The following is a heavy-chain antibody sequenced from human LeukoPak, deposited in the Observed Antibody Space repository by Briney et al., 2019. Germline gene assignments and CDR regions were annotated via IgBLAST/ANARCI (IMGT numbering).Heavy chain of an antibody. CDR2: IYHSGST. CDR1: GGSISSSNW. V-gene: IGHV4-4*02. D-gene: IGHD6-19*01. J-gene: IGHJ4*02. CDR3: ARTGGSGWYSRNYFDY. Sequence: SETLSLTCAVSGGSISSSNWWSWVRQPPGQGLGWIGEIYHSGSTNYNPSLKSRVTISVDKSKNQFSLKLSSVTAADTAVYYCARTGGSGWYSRNYFDYWGQGTLVTVSS.